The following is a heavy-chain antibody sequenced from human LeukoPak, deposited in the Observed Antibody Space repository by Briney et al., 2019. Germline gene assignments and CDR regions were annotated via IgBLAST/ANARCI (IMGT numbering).Heavy chain of an antibody. D-gene: IGHD3-22*01. CDR1: GFTFSSYA. CDR3: AKGSRSSGHYSDY. Sequence: GGSLRLSCAASGFTFSSYAMSWVRQAPGKGLEWVSAISGSGGSTYYADSVKGRFTISRDNSNSTLYLQMNSLRAEDTAVYYCAKGSRSSGHYSDYWGQGTLVTVSS. J-gene: IGHJ4*02. CDR2: ISGSGGST. V-gene: IGHV3-23*01.